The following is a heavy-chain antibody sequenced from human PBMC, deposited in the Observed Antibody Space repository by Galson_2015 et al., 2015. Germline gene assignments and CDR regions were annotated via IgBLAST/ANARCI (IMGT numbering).Heavy chain of an antibody. D-gene: IGHD3-9*01. CDR1: GYTFTSYY. CDR2: INPSGGST. V-gene: IGHV1-46*01. J-gene: IGHJ6*02. Sequence: SVKVSCKASGYTFTSYYMHWVRQAPGQGLEWMGIINPSGGSTSYAQKFQGRFTMTRDTSTSTVYMELSSLSSEDTAVYYCARETIQTYYYYYCMDVWGQGTTVTVSS. CDR3: ARETIQTYYYYYCMDV.